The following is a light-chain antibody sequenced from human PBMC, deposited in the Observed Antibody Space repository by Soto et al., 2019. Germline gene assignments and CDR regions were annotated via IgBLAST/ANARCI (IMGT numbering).Light chain of an antibody. J-gene: IGKJ1*01. CDR1: QSVRNSL. CDR2: DAS. Sequence: EVVLTQSPGTLSLSPGERATLSCRASQSVRNSLLAWYQQKPGQPPRLLIYDASIRATATPDRFSGSGSGTDFTLTISRLEPEDFAVYYCHQYDSAAQTFGQGTKVDI. CDR3: HQYDSAAQT. V-gene: IGKV3-20*01.